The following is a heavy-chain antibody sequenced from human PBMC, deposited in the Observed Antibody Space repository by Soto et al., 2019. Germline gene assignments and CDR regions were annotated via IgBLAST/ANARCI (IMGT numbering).Heavy chain of an antibody. J-gene: IGHJ4*02. D-gene: IGHD5-12*01. CDR3: AAGGGLPRYY. Sequence: PSETLSLTCTVSGGSMSSYYRSWIRQPPGKGLEWIGYIYHSGSTYYNPSLKSRVTISVDRSKNQFSLKLSSVTAADTAVYYCAAGGGLPRYYWGQGTLVTVSS. CDR1: GGSMSSYY. CDR2: IYHSGST. V-gene: IGHV4-59*04.